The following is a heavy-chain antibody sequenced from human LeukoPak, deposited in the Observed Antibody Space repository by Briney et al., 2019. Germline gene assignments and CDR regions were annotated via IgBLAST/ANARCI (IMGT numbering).Heavy chain of an antibody. D-gene: IGHD1-14*01. CDR2: IYYNGST. CDR3: AREPETGWFDP. Sequence: PSETLSLTCTVSGGSISSYYWSWIRQPPGKGLEWIGYIYYNGSTNYNPSLKSRVTISVDTSKNQFSLKLSSVTAADTAVYYCAREPETGWFDPWGQGTLVTVSS. V-gene: IGHV4-59*01. CDR1: GGSISSYY. J-gene: IGHJ5*02.